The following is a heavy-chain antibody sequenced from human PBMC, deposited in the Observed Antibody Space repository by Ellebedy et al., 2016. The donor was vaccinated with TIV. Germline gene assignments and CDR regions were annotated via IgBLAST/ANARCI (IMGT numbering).Heavy chain of an antibody. CDR2: IRSKAYGGTT. CDR3: TRDLTTLAAAGTGIYYYTMDV. V-gene: IGHV3-49*04. D-gene: IGHD6-13*01. J-gene: IGHJ6*02. Sequence: GGSLRLXXTASGFAFGDYAMSWVRQAPGQGLEWVSFIRSKAYGGTTEYAASVKGRFTISRDDSKSIAYLQMNSLKAEDTAVYYCTRDLTTLAAAGTGIYYYTMDVWGQGTTVTVSS. CDR1: GFAFGDYA.